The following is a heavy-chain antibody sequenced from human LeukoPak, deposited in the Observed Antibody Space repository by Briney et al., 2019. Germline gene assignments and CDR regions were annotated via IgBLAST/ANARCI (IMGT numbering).Heavy chain of an antibody. CDR3: ARAQQRGSGGSSRFDY. Sequence: SVKVSCKASGGTFSSYAISWVRQAPGQGLEWMGGIIPIFGTANYAQKFQGRVTITADKSTSTAYMELSSLRSEDTAVYYCARAQQRGSGGSSRFDYWGQGTLVTVSS. CDR2: IIPIFGTA. D-gene: IGHD2-15*01. V-gene: IGHV1-69*06. CDR1: GGTFSSYA. J-gene: IGHJ4*02.